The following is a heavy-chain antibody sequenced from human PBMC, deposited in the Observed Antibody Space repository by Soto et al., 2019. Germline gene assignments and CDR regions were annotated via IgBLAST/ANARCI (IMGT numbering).Heavy chain of an antibody. CDR1: GYIFMSYG. Sequence: ASVKVSCKDSGYIFMSYGISWVRQAPGQGLEWMGWISTYNGNTNYAQKLQGRVTMTTETSTSTAYMELRSLRSDDTAVYYCARXRRNDFWSGQKESWFDPWGQGTLVTVSS. V-gene: IGHV1-18*01. D-gene: IGHD3-3*01. J-gene: IGHJ5*02. CDR3: ARXRRNDFWSGQKESWFDP. CDR2: ISTYNGNT.